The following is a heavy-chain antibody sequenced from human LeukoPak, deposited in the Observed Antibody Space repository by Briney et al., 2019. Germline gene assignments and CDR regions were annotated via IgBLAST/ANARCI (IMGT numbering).Heavy chain of an antibody. Sequence: SETLSLTCTVSGGSINSSNHYWGWIRQPPGKGLEWIGSIYYSGSTYYNPSLKSRVTTSIDTSKNQFSLKLSSVTAADTAVYYCTRGSIAYYYMDVRGKGTTVTISS. D-gene: IGHD3-22*01. CDR3: TRGSIAYYYMDV. CDR1: GGSINSSNHY. V-gene: IGHV4-39*07. CDR2: IYYSGST. J-gene: IGHJ6*03.